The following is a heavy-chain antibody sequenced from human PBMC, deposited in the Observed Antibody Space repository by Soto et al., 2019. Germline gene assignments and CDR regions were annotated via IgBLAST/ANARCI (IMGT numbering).Heavy chain of an antibody. CDR1: GFIFSTHH. CDR2: SSPRSSTI. D-gene: IGHD2-2*01. J-gene: IGHJ4*02. CDR3: VATSATYHG. Sequence: PGGSLRLSCSASGFIFSTHHMHWVRQAPGKGPGWVSYSSPRSSTIYYGDSVKGRFTVSRDDAENSLYLQMDSLRDEDTAVYYCVATSATYHGWGQGTLVTVSS. V-gene: IGHV3-48*02.